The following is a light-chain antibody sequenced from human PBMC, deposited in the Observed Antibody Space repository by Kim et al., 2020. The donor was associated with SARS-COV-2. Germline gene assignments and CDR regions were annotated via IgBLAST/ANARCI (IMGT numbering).Light chain of an antibody. CDR3: QLRSNWPPV. CDR2: DAS. V-gene: IGKV3-11*01. CDR1: QSVSSY. Sequence: EIVLTQSPATLSLSPGERATLSCRASQSVSSYLAWYQQKPGQAPRLLIYDASNRATGIPARFSGSGSGTDFTLTISSLEPEDFAVYYCQLRSNWPPVFGRGTKVEIK. J-gene: IGKJ4*01.